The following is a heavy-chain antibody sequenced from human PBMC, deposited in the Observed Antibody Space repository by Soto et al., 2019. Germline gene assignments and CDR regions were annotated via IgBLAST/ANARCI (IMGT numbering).Heavy chain of an antibody. CDR2: ISAYNGNT. CDR1: GYTFTSYG. Sequence: QVQLVQSGAEVKKPGASVKVSCKASGYTFTSYGISWVRQAPGQGLEWMGWISAYNGNTNYAQKLKGRVTMTTDTTPSPADMELRCLRSDDTAVYYCARTEIVVVVAAAYGMDVWGQGTTVTVSS. J-gene: IGHJ6*02. D-gene: IGHD2-15*01. CDR3: ARTEIVVVVAAAYGMDV. V-gene: IGHV1-18*01.